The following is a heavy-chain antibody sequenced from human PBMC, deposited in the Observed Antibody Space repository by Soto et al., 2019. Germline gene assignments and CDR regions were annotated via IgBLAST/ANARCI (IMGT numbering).Heavy chain of an antibody. J-gene: IGHJ3*02. CDR3: AKGEVATPEDAFDI. V-gene: IGHV3-23*01. CDR1: GFTFSSYA. D-gene: IGHD5-12*01. Sequence: AGSMGLSCAASGFTFSSYAMSWVRQALGKGLEWVSAISGSGGSTYYADSVKGRFTISRDNSKNTLYLQMNSLRAEDTVVYYCAKGEVATPEDAFDIWGQGTMVT. CDR2: ISGSGGST.